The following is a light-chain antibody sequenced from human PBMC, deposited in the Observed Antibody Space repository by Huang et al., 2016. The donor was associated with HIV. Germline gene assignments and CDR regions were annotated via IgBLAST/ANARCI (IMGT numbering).Light chain of an antibody. CDR2: DAS. CDR3: QERSNWPPRFT. V-gene: IGKV3-11*01. Sequence: ENVLTQSPATLSLSPGERATLSCRASQSISSDLGWYQQKPGQVPRLLIYDASNRATGTPTRFIGSGSGTDFTLTISSLEPEDFAIYYCQERSNWPPRFTFGPGTRVDIK. CDR1: QSISSD. J-gene: IGKJ3*01.